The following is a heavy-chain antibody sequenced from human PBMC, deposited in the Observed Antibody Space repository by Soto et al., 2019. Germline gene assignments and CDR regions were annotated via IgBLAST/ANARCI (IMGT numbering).Heavy chain of an antibody. CDR3: AKGRGGKTVANFGMDV. Sequence: ASVKVSCKASGDSVSNDYLHWVRQAPGQGFEWLGLISPFGGATAYAQRFKGRVTVTMDKSSTTFYLELSSLRSDDTAIYFCAKGRGGKTVANFGMDVWGQGVTVTVSS. D-gene: IGHD3-16*01. J-gene: IGHJ6*02. CDR1: GDSVSNDY. V-gene: IGHV1-46*01. CDR2: ISPFGGAT.